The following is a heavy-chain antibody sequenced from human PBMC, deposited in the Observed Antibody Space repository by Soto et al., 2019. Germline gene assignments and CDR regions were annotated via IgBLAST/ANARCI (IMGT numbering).Heavy chain of an antibody. V-gene: IGHV1-69*06. Sequence: QVQLVQSGAEVKKPGSSVKVSCKASGGTFSSYAISWVRQAPGQGLEWMGGIIPIFGTANYAQKFQGRVTITADKSTSTAYMELSSLRSEDTAVYYFARSTLDSSGWYGFDYWGQGTLVTVSS. CDR3: ARSTLDSSGWYGFDY. J-gene: IGHJ4*02. D-gene: IGHD6-19*01. CDR2: IIPIFGTA. CDR1: GGTFSSYA.